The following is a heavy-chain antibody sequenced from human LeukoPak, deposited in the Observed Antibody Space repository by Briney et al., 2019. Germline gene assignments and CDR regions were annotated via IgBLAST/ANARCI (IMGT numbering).Heavy chain of an antibody. CDR1: GFTFSSYA. V-gene: IGHV3-48*01. J-gene: IGHJ3*02. CDR2: IGPSGTAI. D-gene: IGHD4-11*01. CDR3: TTDDYSNSDDAFDI. Sequence: PGGSLRLSCAASGFTFSSYAMNWVRQAPGRGLEWVSYIGPSGTAIYYADSVKGRFTISRDNSKNTLYLQMNSLRAEDTAVYYCTTDDYSNSDDAFDIWGQGTMVTVSS.